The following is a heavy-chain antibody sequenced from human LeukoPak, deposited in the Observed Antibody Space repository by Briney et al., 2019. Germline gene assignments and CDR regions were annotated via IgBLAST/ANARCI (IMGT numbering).Heavy chain of an antibody. V-gene: IGHV1-2*02. CDR1: GYTFTGYY. CDR3: AREKLRIVGAASPFCY. J-gene: IGHJ4*02. CDR2: INPNSGGT. Sequence: ASVKVSCKASGYTFTGYYMHWVRQAPGQGLEWMGWINPNSGGTNYAQKFQGRVTMTRDTSISTAYMELSRLRSDDTAVYYCAREKLRIVGAASPFCYWGQGTLVTVSS. D-gene: IGHD1-26*01.